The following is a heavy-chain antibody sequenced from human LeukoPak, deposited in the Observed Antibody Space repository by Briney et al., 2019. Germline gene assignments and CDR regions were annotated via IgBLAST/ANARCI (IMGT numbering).Heavy chain of an antibody. CDR1: GFTFTSYA. V-gene: IGHV3-23*01. D-gene: IGHD2-15*01. Sequence: GGSLRLSCAASGFTFTSYAMSWVRQAPGKGLECVSGIGSSGGSTYYADSVKGRFTISRDNSKNTLYLQMNSLRAEDTAVYYCAKGGLRYFDYWGQGTLVTVSS. J-gene: IGHJ4*02. CDR2: IGSSGGST. CDR3: AKGGLRYFDY.